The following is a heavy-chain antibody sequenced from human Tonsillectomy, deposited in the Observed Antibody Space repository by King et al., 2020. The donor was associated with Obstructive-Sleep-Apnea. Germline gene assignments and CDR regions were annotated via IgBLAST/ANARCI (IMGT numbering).Heavy chain of an antibody. CDR3: AREAISGWYSFDY. CDR2: IYSGRT. V-gene: IGHV4-4*02. Sequence: VQLQESGPGLVKPSGTLSLTCAVSGGSISSSHWWSWVRQPPGKGLVWIGEIYSGRTNYNPSLKTRVTISADMSKNQIALKLSSVTVADTAVYYCAREAISGWYSFDYWGQGALVTVSS. D-gene: IGHD6-19*01. J-gene: IGHJ4*02. CDR1: GGSISSSHW.